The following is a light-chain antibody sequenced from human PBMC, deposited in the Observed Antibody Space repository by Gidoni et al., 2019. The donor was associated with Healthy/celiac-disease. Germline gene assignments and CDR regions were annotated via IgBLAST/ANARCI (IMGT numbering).Light chain of an antibody. CDR3: QSYDSSLSGSKV. CDR2: GNG. CDR1: SPNSGAGYD. J-gene: IGLJ3*02. Sequence: QSVLTQPPSVSGAPGQRVTISCTGSSPNSGAGYDVHWYQQLPGTAPKLLIYGNGNRPSGVPDRFSGSKSGTSASLASTGLQAEDEADYYCQSYDSSLSGSKVFGGGTKLTVL. V-gene: IGLV1-40*01.